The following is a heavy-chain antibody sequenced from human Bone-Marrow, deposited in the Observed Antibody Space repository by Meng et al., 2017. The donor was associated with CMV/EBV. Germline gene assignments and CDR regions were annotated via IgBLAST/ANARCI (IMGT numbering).Heavy chain of an antibody. J-gene: IGHJ4*02. CDR2: INHSGST. Sequence: SETLSLTCAVYGGSFSGYYWSWIRQPPGKGLEWIGEINHSGSTNYNPSLKSRVTISVDTSKNQFSLKLSSVTAADTAVYYCARGRGWELDFWGQGKLVTVYS. CDR1: GGSFSGYY. D-gene: IGHD1-26*01. CDR3: ARGRGWELDF. V-gene: IGHV4-34*01.